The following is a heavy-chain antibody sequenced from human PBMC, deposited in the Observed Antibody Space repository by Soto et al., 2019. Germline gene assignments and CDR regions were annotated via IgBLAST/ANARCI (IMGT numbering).Heavy chain of an antibody. CDR3: AKDLTGYPTRPFDY. CDR2: ISYDGSNK. J-gene: IGHJ4*02. Sequence: PGGSLRLSCAASGFTFSSYGMHWVRQAPGKGLEWVAVISYDGSNKYYADSVKGRFTISRDNSKNTLYLQMNSLRAEDTAVYYCAKDLTGYPTRPFDYWGQGTLVTVSS. CDR1: GFTFSSYG. V-gene: IGHV3-30*18. D-gene: IGHD6-13*01.